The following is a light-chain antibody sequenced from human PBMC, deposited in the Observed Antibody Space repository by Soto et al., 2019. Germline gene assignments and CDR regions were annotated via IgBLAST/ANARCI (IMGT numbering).Light chain of an antibody. Sequence: IVLTQSPGTLSLTQGERATLSCRASQSVSSNLAWYQQKPGQAPRLLIYGASNRAIGISDRFSGSRSGTDFTLTISRLEPEDSTVYYCHQYGVSPFTFGPGTKVAIK. CDR3: HQYGVSPFT. CDR1: QSVSSN. CDR2: GAS. J-gene: IGKJ3*01. V-gene: IGKV3-20*01.